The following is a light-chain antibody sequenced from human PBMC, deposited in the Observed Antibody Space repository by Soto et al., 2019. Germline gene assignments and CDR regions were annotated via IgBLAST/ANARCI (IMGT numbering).Light chain of an antibody. CDR2: DAS. J-gene: IGKJ4*01. CDR1: QSITAR. Sequence: DIHLTQFPSPPSAPVADRVTIPCRASQSITARLAWYQQKPGKPPKLLIYDASILERGVPSRFSGSGSGTEFTLTISSLQPDDFATYYCQQYNSFSLTFGGGTKVDIK. CDR3: QQYNSFSLT. V-gene: IGKV1-5*01.